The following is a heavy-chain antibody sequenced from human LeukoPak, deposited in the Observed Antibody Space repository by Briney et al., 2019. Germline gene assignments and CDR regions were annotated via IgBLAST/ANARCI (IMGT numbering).Heavy chain of an antibody. Sequence: GGSLRLSCAASGFTFTNAWMTWVRQAPGKGLEWVGRITSKSDGGTTDYAAPVKGRFTISRDDSKNTLYLQMNSLKTEDTAVYYCTTGPDTAMAEFDYWGQGTLVTVSS. CDR2: ITSKSDGGTT. CDR1: GFTFTNAW. V-gene: IGHV3-15*01. D-gene: IGHD5-18*01. J-gene: IGHJ4*02. CDR3: TTGPDTAMAEFDY.